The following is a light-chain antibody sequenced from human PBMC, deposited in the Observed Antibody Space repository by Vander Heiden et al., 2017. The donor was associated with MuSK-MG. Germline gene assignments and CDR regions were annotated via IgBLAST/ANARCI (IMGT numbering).Light chain of an antibody. V-gene: IGKV1-33*01. CDR1: QDISNW. J-gene: IGKJ1*01. CDR3: QQYDNYSRET. CDR2: DAS. Sequence: DIQMTQSPSSLSASVGDRVTITCQASQDISNWLDWYQQKPGKAPKLLIYDASNLETGVPSRFSGSGSGTEFTLTISSLQPDDIATYYCQQYDNYSRETFGQGTKVEIK.